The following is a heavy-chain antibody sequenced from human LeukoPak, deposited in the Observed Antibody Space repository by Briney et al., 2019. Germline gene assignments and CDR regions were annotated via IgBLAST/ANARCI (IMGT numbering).Heavy chain of an antibody. CDR2: ISGSGGSA. CDR3: AKGSLNAPNPDAAFDY. Sequence: SGGSLRLSCAASGFTFSSYAMSWVRQAPGKGLEWVSAISGSGGSAYYADSVKGRFTISRDNSKNTLYLQTNSLRAEDTAVYYCAKGSLNAPNPDAAFDYWGQGTLVTVSS. V-gene: IGHV3-23*01. J-gene: IGHJ4*02. CDR1: GFTFSSYA.